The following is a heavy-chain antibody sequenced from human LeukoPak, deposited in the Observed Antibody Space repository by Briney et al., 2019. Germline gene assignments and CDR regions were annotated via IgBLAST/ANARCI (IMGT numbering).Heavy chain of an antibody. CDR3: AREVTETSYFDY. J-gene: IGHJ4*02. Sequence: GGSLRLSCAASGFTFRSYWVHWVRQAPGKGLVWVSRINSDGTATTYADSVKGRFSASRDNAKNTLYQQMNSLRAEDTAVYYCAREVTETSYFDYWGQGTLVAVSS. CDR1: GFTFRSYW. D-gene: IGHD2-21*02. CDR2: INSDGTAT. V-gene: IGHV3-74*01.